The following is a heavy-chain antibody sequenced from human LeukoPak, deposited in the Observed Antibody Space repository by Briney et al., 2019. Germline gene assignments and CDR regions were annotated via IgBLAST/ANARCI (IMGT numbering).Heavy chain of an antibody. CDR1: GESFSGYY. J-gene: IGHJ5*02. Sequence: PSETLSLTCAVYGESFSGYYWSWIRQPPGKGLEWIGEINHSGSTNYNPSLKSRVTISVDTSKNQFSLKLSSVTAADTAVYYCARRRRWFDPWGQGTLVTVSS. CDR3: ARRRRWFDP. CDR2: INHSGST. V-gene: IGHV4-34*01.